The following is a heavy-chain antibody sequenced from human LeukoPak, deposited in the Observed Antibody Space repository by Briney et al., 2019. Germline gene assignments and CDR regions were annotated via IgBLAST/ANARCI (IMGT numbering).Heavy chain of an antibody. J-gene: IGHJ2*01. D-gene: IGHD4-17*01. V-gene: IGHV3-48*01. CDR2: ISPRSATI. CDR3: ARVRGPTVTTWYFDL. CDR1: GFTFSTHG. Sequence: PGGSLRLSCGASGFTFSTHGMIWVRQAPGKGLEWVSYISPRSATIYYADSVKGRFTISRDDARNSLFLQMHSLRAGDTAVSYCARVRGPTVTTWYFDLWGRGTLVSVSS.